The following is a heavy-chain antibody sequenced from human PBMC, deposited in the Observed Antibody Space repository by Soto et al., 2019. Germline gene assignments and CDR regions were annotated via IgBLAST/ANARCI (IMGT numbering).Heavy chain of an antibody. Sequence: SGPTLVNPTQTLTLTCTFSGFSLNERAVGVGWIRQPPGKALEWLAFTYWDDDNHYSPSLKNRLTITKDTSKNQVVLTMTNTDPADTATYYCAHGSGWLFDYWGQGTQVTV. D-gene: IGHD6-19*01. J-gene: IGHJ4*02. CDR3: AHGSGWLFDY. CDR2: TYWDDDN. CDR1: GFSLNERAVG. V-gene: IGHV2-5*02.